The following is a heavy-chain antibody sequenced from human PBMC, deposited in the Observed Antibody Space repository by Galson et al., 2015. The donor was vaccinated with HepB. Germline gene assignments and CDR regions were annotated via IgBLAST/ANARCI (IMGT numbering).Heavy chain of an antibody. CDR3: ARDSVVNDAFDI. V-gene: IGHV3-30-3*01. J-gene: IGHJ3*02. Sequence: SLRLSCAASGFTFSSYAMHWVRQAPGKGLEWVAVISYDGSNKYYADSVKGRFTISRDNSKNTLYLQMNSLRAEDTAVYYCARDSVVNDAFDIWGQGTMVTVSS. CDR1: GFTFSSYA. D-gene: IGHD2-15*01. CDR2: ISYDGSNK.